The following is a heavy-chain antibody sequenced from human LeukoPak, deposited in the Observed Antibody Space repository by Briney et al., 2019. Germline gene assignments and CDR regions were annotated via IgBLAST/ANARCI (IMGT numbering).Heavy chain of an antibody. V-gene: IGHV4-39*07. CDR1: GGSISSGGYY. CDR2: INHSGST. Sequence: SETLSLTCTVSGGSISSGGYYWSWIRQPPGKGLEWIGEINHSGSTNYNPSLKSRVTISVDTSKNQFSLKLSSVTAADTAVYYCARNFPLAVAGTGRPPGSNYWYFDLWGRGTLVTVSS. D-gene: IGHD6-19*01. CDR3: ARNFPLAVAGTGRPPGSNYWYFDL. J-gene: IGHJ2*01.